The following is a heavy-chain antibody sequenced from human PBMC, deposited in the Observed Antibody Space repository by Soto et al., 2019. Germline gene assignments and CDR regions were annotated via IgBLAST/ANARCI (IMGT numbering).Heavy chain of an antibody. V-gene: IGHV3-23*01. J-gene: IGHJ4*02. D-gene: IGHD6-13*01. CDR2: ISGSGGST. Sequence: GGSLRLSCAASGFTFSSYAMSWVRLAPGKGLEWVSAISGSGGSTYYADSVKGRFTISRDNSKNTLYLQMNSLRAEDTAAYYCVKELSSSSRLDYWGQRPLVTISS. CDR1: GFTFSSYA. CDR3: VKELSSSSRLDY.